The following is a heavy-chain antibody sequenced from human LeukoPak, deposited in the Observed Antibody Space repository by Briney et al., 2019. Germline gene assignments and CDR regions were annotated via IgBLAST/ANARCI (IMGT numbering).Heavy chain of an antibody. J-gene: IGHJ6*02. CDR1: GFTFSSYP. Sequence: GGSLRLSCAASGFTFSSYPMNWVRQAPGKGLEWVSVIYSGGSTYYADSVKGRFTISRDNSKNTLYLQMNSLRAEDTAVYYCARSLAYCGGDCYTHMDVWGQGTTVTVSS. D-gene: IGHD2-21*02. V-gene: IGHV3-66*01. CDR3: ARSLAYCGGDCYTHMDV. CDR2: IYSGGST.